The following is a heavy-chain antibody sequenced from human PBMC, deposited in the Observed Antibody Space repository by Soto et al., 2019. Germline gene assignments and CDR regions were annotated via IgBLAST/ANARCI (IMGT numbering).Heavy chain of an antibody. V-gene: IGHV3-23*01. D-gene: IGHD3-22*01. CDR3: AKKFFRVAHYYDSSGTWGFDY. Sequence: EVQLLESGGGLVQPWGSLRLSGAASGFTFSSYAMSCVRQSPGKGLEWVSAIRGSGGSTYYADSVKGRFTISRDNSMKRLYLNMNSLRAEDTAVYYCAKKFFRVAHYYDSSGTWGFDYWGQGTLVTVSS. CDR1: GFTFSSYA. CDR2: IRGSGGST. J-gene: IGHJ4*02.